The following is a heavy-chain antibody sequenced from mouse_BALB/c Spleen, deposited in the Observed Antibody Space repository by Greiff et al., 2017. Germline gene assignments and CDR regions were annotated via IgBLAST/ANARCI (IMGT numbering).Heavy chain of an antibody. Sequence: VKVVESGPGLVAPSQSLSITCTVSGFSLTSYGVHWVRQPPGKGLEWLGVIWAGGSTNYNSALMSRLSISKDNSKSQVFLKMNSLQTDDTAMYYCARYGYDGYWYFDVWGAGTTVTVSS. CDR2: IWAGGST. D-gene: IGHD2-2*01. CDR1: GFSLTSYG. J-gene: IGHJ1*01. CDR3: ARYGYDGYWYFDV. V-gene: IGHV2-9*02.